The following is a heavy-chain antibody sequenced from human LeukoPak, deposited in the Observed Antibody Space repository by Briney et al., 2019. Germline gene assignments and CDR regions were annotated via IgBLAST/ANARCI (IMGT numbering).Heavy chain of an antibody. Sequence: GRSLRLSCAASGFTFSSYWMSWVRQAPGKGLEWVANIKEDGSEIYYVDSVKGRFTISRDNAKNSLFLQMNSLRAEDTAVYYCASQFWWAAVAGTALDCWGQGSLVTVST. V-gene: IGHV3-7*05. CDR3: ASQFWWAAVAGTALDC. J-gene: IGHJ4*02. CDR2: IKEDGSEI. CDR1: GFTFSSYW. D-gene: IGHD6-19*01.